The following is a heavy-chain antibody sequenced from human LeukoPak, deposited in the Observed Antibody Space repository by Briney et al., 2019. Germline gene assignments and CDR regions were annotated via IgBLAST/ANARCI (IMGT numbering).Heavy chain of an antibody. J-gene: IGHJ5*02. V-gene: IGHV4-31*03. CDR1: GGSISSGGNY. CDR3: ARDRWFDP. Sequence: SQTLSLTCTVSGGSISSGGNYWGWIRQHPGKGLEWIGYIYYSGSTYYNPSLKSRVTISLDTSKNQFSLKLTSVTAAGTAVYYCARDRWFDPWGQGTLVTVSS. CDR2: IYYSGST.